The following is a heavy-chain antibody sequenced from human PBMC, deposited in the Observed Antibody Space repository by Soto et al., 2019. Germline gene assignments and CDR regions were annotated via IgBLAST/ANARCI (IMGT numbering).Heavy chain of an antibody. V-gene: IGHV4-4*07. CDR3: VRDDDYSNYVVFYFDD. D-gene: IGHD4-4*01. CDR1: GASISGFY. Sequence: LSLTCTVSGASISGFYWSWIRKSAGKGLEWIGRIYATGTTDYNPSLKSRVMMSVDTSKKQFSLKLRSVTAADTAVYYCVRDDDYSNYVVFYFDDWGQGTLVTVSS. J-gene: IGHJ4*02. CDR2: IYATGTT.